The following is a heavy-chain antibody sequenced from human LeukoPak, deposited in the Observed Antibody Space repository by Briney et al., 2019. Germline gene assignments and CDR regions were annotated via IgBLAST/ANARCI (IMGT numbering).Heavy chain of an antibody. CDR3: ARPPHAPKAAAGTGGGGIDY. CDR1: GYTFTSYY. CDR2: INPSGGST. Sequence: ASVKVSCKASGYTFTSYYMHWVRQAPGQGLEWMGIINPSGGSTSYAQKFQGRVTMTRDTSTSTVYMELSSLRSEDTAVYYCARPPHAPKAAAGTGGGGIDYWGRGTLVTVSS. D-gene: IGHD6-13*01. J-gene: IGHJ4*02. V-gene: IGHV1-46*01.